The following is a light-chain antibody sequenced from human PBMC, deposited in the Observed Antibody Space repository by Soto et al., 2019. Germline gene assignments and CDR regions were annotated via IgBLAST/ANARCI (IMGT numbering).Light chain of an antibody. Sequence: QSALTQPASVSGSLGRSITISCTGTSSDVGGYNYVSWYQQHPGKAPKLMIYDVSNRPSGVSNRFSGSKSGNTASLTISGLQAEDEADYYCSSYTSSSTLVVFGGGTKLTVL. V-gene: IGLV2-14*01. CDR3: SSYTSSSTLVV. J-gene: IGLJ2*01. CDR1: SSDVGGYNY. CDR2: DVS.